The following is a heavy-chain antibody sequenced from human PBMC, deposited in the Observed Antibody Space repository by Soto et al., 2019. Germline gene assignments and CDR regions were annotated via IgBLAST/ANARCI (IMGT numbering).Heavy chain of an antibody. CDR3: TKSSEDGDYAYYYGMDI. CDR2: IKTESYGWTT. Sequence: EVQLVESGGGLVQPGRSLRLSCTTSGFIFRDYAMSWVRQAPGKGLEWVGFIKTESYGWTTESAASVKGRFIISRDDSKNIAYLQLNSLKTEDTAVYYCTKSSEDGDYAYYYGMDIWGLGTTVTVSS. V-gene: IGHV3-49*04. CDR1: GFIFRDYA. J-gene: IGHJ6*02. D-gene: IGHD4-17*01.